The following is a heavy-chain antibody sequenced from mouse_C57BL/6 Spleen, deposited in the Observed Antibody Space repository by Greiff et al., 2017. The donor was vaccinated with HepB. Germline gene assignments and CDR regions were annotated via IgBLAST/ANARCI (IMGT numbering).Heavy chain of an antibody. CDR2: INPNNGGT. Sequence: EVQLQQSGPELVKPGASVKISCKASGYTFTDYYMNWVKQSHGKSLEWIGDINPNNGGTSYNQKFKGKATLTVDKSSSTAYMELRSLTSEDSAVYYCARGGYYYGSSYGFDYWGQGTTLTVSS. CDR1: GYTFTDYY. J-gene: IGHJ2*01. CDR3: ARGGYYYGSSYGFDY. D-gene: IGHD1-1*01. V-gene: IGHV1-26*01.